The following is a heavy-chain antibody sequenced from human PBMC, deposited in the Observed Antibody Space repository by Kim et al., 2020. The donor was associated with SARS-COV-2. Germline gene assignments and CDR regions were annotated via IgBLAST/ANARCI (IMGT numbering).Heavy chain of an antibody. Sequence: YAQKFQGRVTMTRDTSISTAYMELSRLRSDDTAVYYCARGFNGGYDEKDYWGQGTLVTVSS. V-gene: IGHV1-2*02. CDR3: ARGFNGGYDEKDY. J-gene: IGHJ4*02. D-gene: IGHD5-12*01.